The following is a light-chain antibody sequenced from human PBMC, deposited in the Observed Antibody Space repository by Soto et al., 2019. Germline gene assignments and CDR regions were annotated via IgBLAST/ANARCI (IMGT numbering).Light chain of an antibody. J-gene: IGKJ1*01. CDR3: QKYYSSSGT. V-gene: IGKV1-5*01. Sequence: DIQMTQSPSTLSASVGDRVTITCRASQSISSWLAWYQTKPGKAPNLLIYDASSLESGVPSRFSGSGSGTEFTLTISSLQPDDFATYCCQKYYSSSGTFGQGTKVEI. CDR2: DAS. CDR1: QSISSW.